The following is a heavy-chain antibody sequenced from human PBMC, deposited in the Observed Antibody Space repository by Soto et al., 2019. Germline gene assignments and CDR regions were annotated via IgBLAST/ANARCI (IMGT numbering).Heavy chain of an antibody. D-gene: IGHD3-22*01. CDR2: IIPIFGTA. V-gene: IGHV1-69*13. J-gene: IGHJ3*02. CDR1: GGTFSSYA. Sequence: ASVKVSCKASGGTFSSYAISWVRQAPGQGLEWMGGIIPIFGTANYAQKFQGRVTITADESTSTAYMELSSLRSEDTAVYYCARVITYYYDSSGYDAFDIWGQGTMVTVSS. CDR3: ARVITYYYDSSGYDAFDI.